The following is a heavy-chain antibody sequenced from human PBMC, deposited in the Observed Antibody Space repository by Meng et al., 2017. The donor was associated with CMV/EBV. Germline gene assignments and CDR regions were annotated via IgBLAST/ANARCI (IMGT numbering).Heavy chain of an antibody. J-gene: IGHJ4*02. V-gene: IGHV4-4*07. D-gene: IGHD4-17*01. Sequence: VQLQDSGPGLVKPLWTLSLTCTVSGGAISSYYWSWIRQPAGKGLEWIGRIYTSGSTNYNPSLKSRVTMSVDTSKNQFSLKLSSVTAADTAVYYCARGPEVDYGDYVGLDYWGQGTLVTVSS. CDR2: IYTSGST. CDR1: GGAISSYY. CDR3: ARGPEVDYGDYVGLDY.